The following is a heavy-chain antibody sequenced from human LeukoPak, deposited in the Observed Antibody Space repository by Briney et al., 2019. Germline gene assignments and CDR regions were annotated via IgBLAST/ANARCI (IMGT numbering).Heavy chain of an antibody. V-gene: IGHV3-48*04. CDR3: AKNQLYLDY. CDR1: GFTFRTYG. J-gene: IGHJ4*02. CDR2: ISSSGSTI. Sequence: PGGSLRLSCVGTGFTFRTYGMTWVRQAPGKGLEWVSYISSSGSTIYYADSVKGRFTISRDNAKNSLYLQMNSLRAEDTAVYYCAKNQLYLDYWGQGTLVTVSS. D-gene: IGHD2-2*01.